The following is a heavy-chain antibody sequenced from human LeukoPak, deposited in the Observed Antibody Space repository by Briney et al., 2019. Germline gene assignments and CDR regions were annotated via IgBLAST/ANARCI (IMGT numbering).Heavy chain of an antibody. CDR3: ARDRLCLGGGDCYRPLTGYYYGMDV. CDR1: GGSISSYY. CDR2: IYYSGST. Sequence: SETLSLTCTVSGGSISSYYWSWIRQPPGKGLEWIGYIYYSGSTNYNPSLKSRVTISVDTSKNQFSLKLSSVTAADTAVYYCARDRLCLGGGDCYRPLTGYYYGMDVWGQGTTVTVSS. V-gene: IGHV4-59*01. J-gene: IGHJ6*02. D-gene: IGHD2-21*02.